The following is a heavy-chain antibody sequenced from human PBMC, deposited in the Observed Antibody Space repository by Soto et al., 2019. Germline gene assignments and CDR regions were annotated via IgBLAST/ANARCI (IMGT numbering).Heavy chain of an antibody. CDR2: ISSVGGST. CDR3: TKDREFTYYDLWSGYYAFDS. V-gene: IGHV3-23*01. Sequence: EVHLLESGGGLVLPGVSPRLSCAGSGFTFSSYAMSWVRQAPGKGLEWVSAISSVGGSTYYADSVKGRFIISRDNSENTLYLQVNSLRAEDTAIYYCTKDREFTYYDLWSGYYAFDSWGQGTLVTVSS. CDR1: GFTFSSYA. D-gene: IGHD3-3*01. J-gene: IGHJ4*02.